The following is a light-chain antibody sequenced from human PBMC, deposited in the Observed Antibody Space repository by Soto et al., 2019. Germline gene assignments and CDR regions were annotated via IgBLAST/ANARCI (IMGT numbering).Light chain of an antibody. CDR2: GAS. V-gene: IGKV3-20*01. Sequence: EVVFGHSPGKLTLSPGERATLSCRASQTVGTTYLAWYQHKPGQAPRLLIYGASTRATGIPDRFSGSRSGTDFTLTISRLEPEDFAVYFCQLYGSSRWTFGQGTKVDIK. CDR1: QTVGTTY. CDR3: QLYGSSRWT. J-gene: IGKJ1*01.